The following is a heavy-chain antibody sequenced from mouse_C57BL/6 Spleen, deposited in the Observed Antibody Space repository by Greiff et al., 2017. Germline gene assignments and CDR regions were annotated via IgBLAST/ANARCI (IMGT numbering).Heavy chain of an antibody. D-gene: IGHD1-1*02. CDR2: IDPSDSYT. CDR1: GYTFTSYW. CDR3: AGGGRTWFAY. J-gene: IGHJ3*01. V-gene: IGHV1-50*01. Sequence: VQLQQPGAELVMPGASVKLSCKASGYTFTSYWMPWVKQRPGQGLEWIGEIDPSDSYTNYNQKFKGKATLTVDTSSSTAYMQLSSLTSEDSAVYYCAGGGRTWFAYWGQGTLVTVSA.